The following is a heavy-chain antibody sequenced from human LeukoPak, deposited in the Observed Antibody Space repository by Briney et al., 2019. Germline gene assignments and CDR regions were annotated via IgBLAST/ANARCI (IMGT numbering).Heavy chain of an antibody. D-gene: IGHD2-15*01. J-gene: IGHJ4*02. CDR3: AKILGYCSGGNCYSRDY. V-gene: IGHV3-23*01. Sequence: GGSLRLSCAASGFTFSSYAMSWVRQAPGKGLEWVSAISGSGGSTYYADSVKGRFTISRDNSKNTLYLQMNSLRAEDTAVYYCAKILGYCSGGNCYSRDYWGQGTLVTVSS. CDR2: ISGSGGST. CDR1: GFTFSSYA.